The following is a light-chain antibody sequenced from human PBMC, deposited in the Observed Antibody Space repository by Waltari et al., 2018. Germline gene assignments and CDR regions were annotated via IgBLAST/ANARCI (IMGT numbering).Light chain of an antibody. CDR1: QSVSRTK. Sequence: ELVLTQSPGTLSLSPGERATLTYRTSQSVSRTKLAWYQQRPGQAPRLLIYDASTRATGIPDRFSGSGSGTDFTLTINRLEPEDFALYYCQYYGSSRLITFGGGTKVDIK. J-gene: IGKJ4*01. CDR3: QYYGSSRLIT. CDR2: DAS. V-gene: IGKV3-20*01.